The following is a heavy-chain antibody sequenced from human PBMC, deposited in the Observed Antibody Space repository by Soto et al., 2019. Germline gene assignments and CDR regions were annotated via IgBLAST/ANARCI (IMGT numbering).Heavy chain of an antibody. CDR2: IYYSGNT. CDR3: VRVAVPAVMASFLYGLYV. V-gene: IGHV4-39*01. Sequence: QLQLQESGPGLVKPSETLSLTCTVSGGSISSSNCYWGWIRQPPGKGLEWIGTIYYSGNTYYNPSLGSRPTISIGPSKNQCSLKLVSVSAADTAVYYCVRVAVPAVMASFLYGLYVWVQGTTVTVSS. CDR1: GGSISSSNCY. D-gene: IGHD2-2*01. J-gene: IGHJ6*02.